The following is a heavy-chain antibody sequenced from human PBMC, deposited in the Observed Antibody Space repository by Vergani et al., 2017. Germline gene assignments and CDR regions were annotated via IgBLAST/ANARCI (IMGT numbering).Heavy chain of an antibody. Sequence: QVQLVQSGAEVKKPGSSVKVSCKASGGTFSSYAISWVRQAPGQGLEWMGRIIPILGIANYAQKLQGRVTMTTDTSTSTAYMELRSLRSDDTAVYYCASLGQLGPCWXFDLWGRGTLVTVSS. V-gene: IGHV1-69*04. J-gene: IGHJ2*01. CDR2: IIPILGIA. D-gene: IGHD6-6*01. CDR1: GGTFSSYA. CDR3: ASLGQLGPCWXFDL.